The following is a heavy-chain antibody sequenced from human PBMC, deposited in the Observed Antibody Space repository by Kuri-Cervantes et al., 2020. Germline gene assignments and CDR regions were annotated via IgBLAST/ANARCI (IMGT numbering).Heavy chain of an antibody. CDR2: ISWNSGSI. V-gene: IGHV3-9*01. CDR3: ARPSGSYSLLDAFDI. J-gene: IGHJ3*02. D-gene: IGHD1-26*01. CDR1: GFTFDDYA. Sequence: SLKISCAASGFTFDDYAMHWVRQAPGKGLEWVSGISWNSGSIGYADSVKGRFTISRDNAKNSLYLQMNSLRAEDTAVYYCARPSGSYSLLDAFDIWGQGTMVTVSS.